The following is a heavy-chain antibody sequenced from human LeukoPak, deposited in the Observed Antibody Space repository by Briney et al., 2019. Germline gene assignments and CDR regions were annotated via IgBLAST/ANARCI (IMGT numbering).Heavy chain of an antibody. Sequence: SETLSLTCTVSGGSISSSSYYWGWIRQPPGKGLEWIGSVYSTGRTYYNPSLTSRVTVSVDTSKNQFYLKLRSVTAADTAVYYCTREIGGTTVHYWGQGTLVTVSS. D-gene: IGHD1-7*01. CDR3: TREIGGTTVHY. CDR1: GGSISSSSYY. CDR2: VYSTGRT. V-gene: IGHV4-39*07. J-gene: IGHJ4*02.